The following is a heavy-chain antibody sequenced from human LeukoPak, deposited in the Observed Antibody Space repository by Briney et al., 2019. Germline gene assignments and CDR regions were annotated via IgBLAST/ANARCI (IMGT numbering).Heavy chain of an antibody. J-gene: IGHJ4*02. Sequence: SVKVSCKASGYTFTSYDINWVRQAPGQGLEWMGGIIPIFGTANYAQKFQGRVTITTDESTSTAYMELSSLRSEDTAVYYCARELEPLTAYFDYWGQGTLVTVSS. V-gene: IGHV1-69*05. D-gene: IGHD1-1*01. CDR2: IIPIFGTA. CDR3: ARELEPLTAYFDY. CDR1: GYTFTSYD.